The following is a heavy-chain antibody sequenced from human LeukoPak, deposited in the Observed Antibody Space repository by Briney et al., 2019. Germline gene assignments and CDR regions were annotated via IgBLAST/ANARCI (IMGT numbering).Heavy chain of an antibody. CDR3: ANRPIGYYYMDV. CDR1: GFIFSNYG. J-gene: IGHJ6*03. CDR2: ISFSSTHI. Sequence: GGSLRLSCAASGFIFSNYGMSWVRQAPGKGLEWVSSISFSSTHIYYADSIQGRFTISRDNAKNTLFLQMNSLRAEDTAVYYCANRPIGYYYMDVWGKGTTVTVSS. V-gene: IGHV3-21*01. D-gene: IGHD3-16*01.